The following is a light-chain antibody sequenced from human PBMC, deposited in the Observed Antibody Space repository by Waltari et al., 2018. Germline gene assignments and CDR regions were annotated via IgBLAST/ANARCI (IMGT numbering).Light chain of an antibody. J-gene: IGLJ3*02. V-gene: IGLV1-44*01. CDR3: AAWDDSLTGLWV. CDR1: SSNIGRNS. Sequence: QSVLTQPPSASGTPGQRVTISCSGSSSNIGRNSVNWYPQFPGRAPKLLIYTNIHRPSGVPDRFSGSKSGTSASLAISGLRSEDEADYYCAAWDDSLTGLWVFGGGTKLTVL. CDR2: TNI.